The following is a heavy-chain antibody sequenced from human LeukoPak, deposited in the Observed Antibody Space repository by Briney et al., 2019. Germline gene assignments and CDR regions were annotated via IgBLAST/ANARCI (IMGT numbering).Heavy chain of an antibody. D-gene: IGHD1-1*01. V-gene: IGHV3-30*03. CDR2: ISYDGSNK. Sequence: PGGSLRLSCAASGFTFSSYGMHWVRQAPGKGLEWVAVISYDGSNKYYADSVKGRFTISRDNSKNTLYLQMNSLRAEDTAVYYCASELERRLVDYYYYGMDVWGKGTTVTVSS. CDR1: GFTFSSYG. CDR3: ASELERRLVDYYYYGMDV. J-gene: IGHJ6*04.